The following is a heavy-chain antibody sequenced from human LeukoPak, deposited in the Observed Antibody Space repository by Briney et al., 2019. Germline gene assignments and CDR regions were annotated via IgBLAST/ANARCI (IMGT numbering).Heavy chain of an antibody. J-gene: IGHJ4*02. D-gene: IGHD3-22*01. CDR3: ARDADLYDSSGYYEY. CDR1: GFTFSSYW. Sequence: GGSLRLSCAASGFTFSSYWLSWVRQAPGKGLEWVANIKEDGSEKYYVDSVKGRFTISRDNARNSLYLQMNSLRAEDTAVYYCARDADLYDSSGYYEYWGQGTLVTVSS. V-gene: IGHV3-7*01. CDR2: IKEDGSEK.